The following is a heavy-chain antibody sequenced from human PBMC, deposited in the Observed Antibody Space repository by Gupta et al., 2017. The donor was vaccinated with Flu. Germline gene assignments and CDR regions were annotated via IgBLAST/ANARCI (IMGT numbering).Heavy chain of an antibody. CDR2: IWSDGVNT. J-gene: IGHJ4*02. CDR1: GFTFSCYG. D-gene: IGHD5-24*01. CDR3: AREALELATALDF. Sequence: QVQLVESGGGVVQPGRSLRLSCAASGFTFSCYGMHWVRQAPGKGLEWVANIWSDGVNTYYGSSVKGRFTISRDNSKNMLSLQLSSLRAEDTAVYYCAREALELATALDFWGQGSLVTVSS. V-gene: IGHV3-33*01.